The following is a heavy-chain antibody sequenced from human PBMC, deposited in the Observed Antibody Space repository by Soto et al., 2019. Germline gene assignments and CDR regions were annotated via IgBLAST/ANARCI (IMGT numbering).Heavy chain of an antibody. CDR2: IFNGGST. CDR1: GVSISSYY. CDR3: ARDTGYSYGAAYDY. Sequence: SETLSLTCTVSGVSISSYYWNWIRQPAGKGLEWIGRIFNGGSTSYNPSLKSRVTMSLDTSKNQFSLKLTSVAAADTAVYYCARDTGYSYGAAYDYWGQGTLVTVSS. J-gene: IGHJ4*02. V-gene: IGHV4-4*07. D-gene: IGHD5-18*01.